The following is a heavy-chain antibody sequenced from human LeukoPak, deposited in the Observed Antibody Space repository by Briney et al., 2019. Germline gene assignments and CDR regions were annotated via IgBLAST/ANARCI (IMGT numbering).Heavy chain of an antibody. D-gene: IGHD2-15*01. CDR3: AKDAAWVFDY. V-gene: IGHV3-21*01. CDR2: ISSSSSYI. CDR1: GFTFSSYS. Sequence: GGSLRLSCAASGFTFSSYSMNWVRQAPGKGLEWVSSISSSSSYIYYADSVKGRFTISRDNSKNTLYLQMNSLRAEDTAVYYCAKDAAWVFDYWGQGTLVTVSS. J-gene: IGHJ4*02.